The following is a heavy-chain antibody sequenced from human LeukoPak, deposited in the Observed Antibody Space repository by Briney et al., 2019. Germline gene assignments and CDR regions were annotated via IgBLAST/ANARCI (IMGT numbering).Heavy chain of an antibody. D-gene: IGHD2-2*01. V-gene: IGHV4-59*12. CDR2: IYYSGST. CDR1: GGSISSYY. Sequence: SETLSLTCTVSGGSISSYYWSWIRQPPGKGLEWIGYIYYSGSTNYNPSLKSRVTISVDTSKNQFSLKLSSVTAADTAVYYCARDRPSTSLTHAFDIWGQGTMVTVSS. CDR3: ARDRPSTSLTHAFDI. J-gene: IGHJ3*02.